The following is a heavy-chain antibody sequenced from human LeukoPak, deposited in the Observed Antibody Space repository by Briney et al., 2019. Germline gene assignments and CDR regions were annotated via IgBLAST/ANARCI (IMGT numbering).Heavy chain of an antibody. CDR2: IYSSGST. V-gene: IGHV4-59*08. J-gene: IGHJ3*01. Sequence: PSETLSLTCTVSGGSISSYYWSWIRQPPGKGLDWMGYIYSSGSTNYNPSIKSRVTISIDTSKSQFSLRLNPVTAADTAVYYCARLVARTTFFGGVNGCTIDFWGQGTMVTVSS. CDR1: GGSISSYY. CDR3: ARLVARTTFFGGVNGCTIDF. D-gene: IGHD3-3*01.